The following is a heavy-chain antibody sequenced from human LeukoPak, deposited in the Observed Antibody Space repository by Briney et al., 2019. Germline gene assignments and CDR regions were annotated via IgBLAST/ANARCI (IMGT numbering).Heavy chain of an antibody. D-gene: IGHD3-10*01. V-gene: IGHV1-18*01. J-gene: IGHJ5*02. CDR1: GCTFTSYG. Sequence: ASVKVSCKASGCTFTSYGISWVRQAPGQGLEWMGWISAHNGNTNYAQKLQGRVTMTTDTSTSTAYMELRSLRSDDTAVYYCARVSYYGSGSLNWFDPWGQGTLVTVSS. CDR3: ARVSYYGSGSLNWFDP. CDR2: ISAHNGNT.